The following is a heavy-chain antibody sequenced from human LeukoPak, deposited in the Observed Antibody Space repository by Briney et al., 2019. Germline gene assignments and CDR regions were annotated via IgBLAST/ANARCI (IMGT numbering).Heavy chain of an antibody. CDR1: GFTFSSYW. V-gene: IGHV3-7*01. J-gene: IGHJ6*02. CDR3: ARDGVATYYYYYGMDV. CDR2: IKQDGSEK. D-gene: IGHD5-12*01. Sequence: GSLRLSCAASGFTFSSYWMSWVRQAPGKGLEWVANIKQDGSEKYYVDSVKGRFTISRDNAKNSLYLQMNSLRAEDTAVYYCARDGVATYYYYYGMDVWGQGTTVTVSS.